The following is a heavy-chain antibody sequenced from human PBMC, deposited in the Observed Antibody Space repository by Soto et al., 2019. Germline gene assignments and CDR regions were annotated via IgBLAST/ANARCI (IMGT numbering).Heavy chain of an antibody. J-gene: IGHJ3*02. V-gene: IGHV4-39*01. CDR3: ARHGPGIGAFDI. CDR2: IYYSGST. D-gene: IGHD2-15*01. CDR1: GGSISSSSYY. Sequence: SETLSLTCTVSGGSISSSSYYWGWIRQPPGKGLEWIGSIYYSGSTYYNPSLKSRVTISVDTSKNQFSLKLSSVTAADTAVYYCARHGPGIGAFDIWGQGTMVTVSS.